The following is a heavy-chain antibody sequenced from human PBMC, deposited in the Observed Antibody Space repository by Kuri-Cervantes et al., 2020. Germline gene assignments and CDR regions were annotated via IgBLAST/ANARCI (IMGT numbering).Heavy chain of an antibody. CDR3: ARGEYSTGWPEGRYYYSGMDV. Sequence: SETLSLTCTVSGGTISSYYWSWIRQPAGKGLEWIGRIYTSGSTNYNPSLKSRGTMSVDTSKNQFSLKLSSVTAADTAVYYCARGEYSTGWPEGRYYYSGMDVWGQGTTVTVSS. V-gene: IGHV4-4*07. CDR1: GGTISSYY. D-gene: IGHD6-19*01. CDR2: IYTSGST. J-gene: IGHJ6*02.